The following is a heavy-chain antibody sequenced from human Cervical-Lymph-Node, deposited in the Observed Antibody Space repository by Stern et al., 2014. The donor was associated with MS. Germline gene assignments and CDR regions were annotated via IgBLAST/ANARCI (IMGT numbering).Heavy chain of an antibody. CDR3: ARLRGYNVLTGYLDY. V-gene: IGHV1-46*01. CDR2: INPSGDST. CDR1: GYTFTNYY. J-gene: IGHJ4*02. D-gene: IGHD3-9*01. Sequence: VQLLESGAEVKKPGASVKISCKASGYTFTNYYMHWVRQAPGQGLEWMGIINPSGDSTSYAQKFEGRVTMTRDTSTSTVNMELSSLTSGDTAVYYCARLRGYNVLTGYLDYWGQGTLVTVSS.